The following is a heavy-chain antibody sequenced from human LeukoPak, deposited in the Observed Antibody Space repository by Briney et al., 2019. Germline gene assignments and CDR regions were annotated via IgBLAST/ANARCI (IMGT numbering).Heavy chain of an antibody. D-gene: IGHD6-19*01. Sequence: SETLSLTCTVSGASISSTTYYWGWIRQPPRKGLEWIASIYYSGSTYYNPSLKSRVTISVDTSKNHFSLRLSSVTAADTAMYYCARGTLYSGWSYYFDYWGQGSQVTVSS. CDR3: ARGTLYSGWSYYFDY. CDR1: GASISSTTYY. CDR2: IYYSGST. V-gene: IGHV4-39*02. J-gene: IGHJ4*02.